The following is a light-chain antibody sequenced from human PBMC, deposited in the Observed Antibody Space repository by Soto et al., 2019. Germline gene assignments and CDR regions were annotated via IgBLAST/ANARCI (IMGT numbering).Light chain of an antibody. V-gene: IGLV2-14*01. CDR1: SSDVGGYNY. J-gene: IGLJ2*01. Sequence: QSALTQPASVSGSPGQSITISCTGTSSDVGGYNYVSWYQQHPGKAPKLMIYEVSNRPSGVSNRFSGSKSGNTASQTISGLQAEDEADYYCSSYTSSSTPYVVFGGGTKVTVL. CDR2: EVS. CDR3: SSYTSSSTPYVV.